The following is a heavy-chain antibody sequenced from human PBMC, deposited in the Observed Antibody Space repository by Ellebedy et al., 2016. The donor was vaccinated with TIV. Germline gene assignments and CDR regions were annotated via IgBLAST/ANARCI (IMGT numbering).Heavy chain of an antibody. J-gene: IGHJ4*02. Sequence: GGSLRLSXAASGFTFSSYAMHWVRQAPGKGLEWVAVLWSDGSNKAYADSVKGRFTISRDTSKNTLYLQMNSLRAEDTAVYYCARHDYGSGSYYSPEFDYWGQGTLVTVSS. V-gene: IGHV3-33*01. CDR1: GFTFSSYA. D-gene: IGHD3-10*01. CDR3: ARHDYGSGSYYSPEFDY. CDR2: LWSDGSNK.